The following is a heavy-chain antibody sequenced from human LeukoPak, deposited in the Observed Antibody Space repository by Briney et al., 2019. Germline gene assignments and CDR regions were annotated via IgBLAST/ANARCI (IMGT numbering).Heavy chain of an antibody. Sequence: PSETLSLTCTVSGDSISNYYWSWIRQPPGKGLEWIGYIYYSESTNYNPSLKSRVTISTDTSKSQFSLKLSSVTAADTAVYCCARLSSLNWYFDLWGRGTLVTGSS. J-gene: IGHJ2*01. CDR1: GDSISNYY. CDR3: ARLSSLNWYFDL. D-gene: IGHD6-6*01. V-gene: IGHV4-59*12. CDR2: IYYSEST.